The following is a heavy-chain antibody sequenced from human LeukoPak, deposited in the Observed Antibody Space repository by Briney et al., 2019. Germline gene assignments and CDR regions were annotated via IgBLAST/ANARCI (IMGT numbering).Heavy chain of an antibody. D-gene: IGHD6-19*01. V-gene: IGHV4-39*01. Sequence: SETLSLTCTVSGGSISSSSYYWGWIRQPPGKGLEWIGSIYYSGSTYYNPSLKSRVTISVDTSKNQFSLKLSSVTAADTAVYYCARHSDGSSGLGPFDYWGQGTLVTVSS. CDR3: ARHSDGSSGLGPFDY. J-gene: IGHJ4*02. CDR2: IYYSGST. CDR1: GGSISSSSYY.